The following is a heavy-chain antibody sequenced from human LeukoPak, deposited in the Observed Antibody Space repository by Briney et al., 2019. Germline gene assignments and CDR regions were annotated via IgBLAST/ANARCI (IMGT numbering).Heavy chain of an antibody. V-gene: IGHV3-30*04. Sequence: GRSLRLSCAASGFTFSSFAMHWVRQAPAKGLEWEAVISYDGTKKYYADSVKGRFTISRDNSNNTLYLQMNSLRAEDTAVYYCARAYCSSTSCYAPDYWGQGTLVTVPS. D-gene: IGHD2-2*01. J-gene: IGHJ4*02. CDR2: ISYDGTKK. CDR1: GFTFSSFA. CDR3: ARAYCSSTSCYAPDY.